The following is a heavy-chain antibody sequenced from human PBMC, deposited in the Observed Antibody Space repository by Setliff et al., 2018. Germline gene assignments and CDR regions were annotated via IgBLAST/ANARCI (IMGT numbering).Heavy chain of an antibody. J-gene: IGHJ4*02. CDR1: GYIFNTFG. CDR3: ARCFPFLSGYDRGAFDS. CDR2: ISPYNGDT. Sequence: ASVKVSCKASGYIFNTFGISWVRRAPGQGLEWIGWISPYNGDTKYAQKLQDRVTMTIDTSTSTAYMELRSLISDDTAVYYCARCFPFLSGYDRGAFDSWGQGTLVTVSS. V-gene: IGHV1-18*01. D-gene: IGHD5-12*01.